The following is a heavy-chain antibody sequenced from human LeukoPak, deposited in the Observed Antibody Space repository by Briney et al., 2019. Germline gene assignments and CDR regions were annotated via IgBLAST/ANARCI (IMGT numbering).Heavy chain of an antibody. Sequence: SVKVSCKASGGPFSSYAISWVRQAPGQGLEWMGGIIPIFGTANYAQKFQGRVTNTADESTSTAYMELSSLRSEDTAVYYCAREEGYSYGIWSPNWFDPWGQGTLVTVSS. D-gene: IGHD5-18*01. CDR1: GGPFSSYA. CDR2: IIPIFGTA. V-gene: IGHV1-69*13. CDR3: AREEGYSYGIWSPNWFDP. J-gene: IGHJ5*02.